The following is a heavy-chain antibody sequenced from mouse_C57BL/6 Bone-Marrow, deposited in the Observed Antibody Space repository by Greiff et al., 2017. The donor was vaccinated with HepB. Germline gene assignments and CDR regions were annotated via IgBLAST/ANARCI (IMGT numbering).Heavy chain of an antibody. D-gene: IGHD1-1*01. J-gene: IGHJ1*03. Sequence: EVQGVESGGGLVKPGGSLKLSCAASGFTFSSYAMSWVRQTPEKRLEWVATISDGGSYTYYPDNVKGRFTISRDNAKNKLYLQMSHLKSEDTAMYYCASTVVGYFDVWGTGTTVTVSS. CDR1: GFTFSSYA. CDR2: ISDGGSYT. V-gene: IGHV5-4*01. CDR3: ASTVVGYFDV.